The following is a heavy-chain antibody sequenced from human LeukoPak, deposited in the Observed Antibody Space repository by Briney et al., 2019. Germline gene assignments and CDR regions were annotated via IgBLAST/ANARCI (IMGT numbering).Heavy chain of an antibody. CDR3: AREYRGTGEGGLFDY. CDR2: IYYNGNT. J-gene: IGHJ4*02. CDR1: GASITSYY. V-gene: IGHV4-59*01. Sequence: SETLSLTCTVSGASITSYYWSWIRQPPGKGLEWIGYIYYNGNTKYNASLKSRIIMSLDTSKNQFSLHLSSVTAADTAMYYCAREYRGTGEGGLFDYWGQGTLVTVSS. D-gene: IGHD2-8*02.